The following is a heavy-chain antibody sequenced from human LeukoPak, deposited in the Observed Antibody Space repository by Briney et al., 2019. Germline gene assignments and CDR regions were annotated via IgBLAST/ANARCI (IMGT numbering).Heavy chain of an antibody. J-gene: IGHJ6*02. CDR2: IIPIFGTA. Sequence: SVKVSCKASRYTFTGYYMHWVRQAPGQGLEWMGGIIPIFGTANYAQKFQGRVTITADESTSTAYMELSSLRSEDTAVYYCARDFTVAGTSYGMDVWGQGTTVTVSS. V-gene: IGHV1-69*13. D-gene: IGHD2-15*01. CDR3: ARDFTVAGTSYGMDV. CDR1: RYTFTGYY.